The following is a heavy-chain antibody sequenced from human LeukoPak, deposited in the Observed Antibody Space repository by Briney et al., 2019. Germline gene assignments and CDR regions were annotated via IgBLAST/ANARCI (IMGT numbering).Heavy chain of an antibody. Sequence: SVKVSCKASGGTFSSYAISWVRQAPGQGLEWMGGIIPIFGTANYAQKFQGRVTITADESTSTAYMELSSLRSEDTAVYYCASGVEYQLLQGNWSDPWGQGTLVTVSS. J-gene: IGHJ5*02. D-gene: IGHD2-2*01. V-gene: IGHV1-69*13. CDR1: GGTFSSYA. CDR3: ASGVEYQLLQGNWSDP. CDR2: IIPIFGTA.